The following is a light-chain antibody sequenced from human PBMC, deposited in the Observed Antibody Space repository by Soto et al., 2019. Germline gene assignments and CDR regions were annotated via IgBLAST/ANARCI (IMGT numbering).Light chain of an antibody. Sequence: QSVLTQPCSVSGCPGQSLTISCSGTNGDVDDYRYVSWYQQFPGKAPKLVIYGVNQRPSGVPNRFSASNSDNTASLTISGLQAEDEADYYCCSYVTTPEIFGSGTKVTVL. V-gene: IGLV2-11*01. J-gene: IGLJ1*01. CDR2: GVN. CDR3: CSYVTTPEI. CDR1: NGDVDDYRY.